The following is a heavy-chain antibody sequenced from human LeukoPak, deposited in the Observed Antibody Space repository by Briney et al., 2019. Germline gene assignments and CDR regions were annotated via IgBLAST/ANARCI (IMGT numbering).Heavy chain of an antibody. CDR3: ARGTKDLVGITWYYYMDV. D-gene: IGHD2-2*01. Sequence: ASVKVSCKASGYTFTGYYMHWVRQAPGQGLEWMGWISAYNGHTKYVQKLQGRVTMTTDTSTSTVYMDLRSLRSDDTAVYYCARGTKDLVGITWYYYMDVWGKGTTVTVSS. CDR1: GYTFTGYY. V-gene: IGHV1-18*04. CDR2: ISAYNGHT. J-gene: IGHJ6*03.